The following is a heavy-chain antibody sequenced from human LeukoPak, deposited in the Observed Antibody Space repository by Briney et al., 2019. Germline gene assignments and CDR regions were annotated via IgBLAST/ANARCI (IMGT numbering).Heavy chain of an antibody. CDR1: GGSISSSSYY. CDR3: ARHCSSTSCYFSTFDY. Sequence: SETLSLTCTVSGGSISSSSYYWGWVRQPPGKGLEWIGSIYYSGSTYYNPSLKSRVTISVDTSKNQFSLKLSSVTAADTAVYYCARHCSSTSCYFSTFDYWGQGTLVTVSS. D-gene: IGHD2-2*01. V-gene: IGHV4-39*01. CDR2: IYYSGST. J-gene: IGHJ4*02.